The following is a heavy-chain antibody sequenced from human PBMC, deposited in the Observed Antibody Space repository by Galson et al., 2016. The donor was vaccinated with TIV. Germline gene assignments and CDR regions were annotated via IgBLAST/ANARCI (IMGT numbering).Heavy chain of an antibody. Sequence: SVKVSCKASGYTFTSYGINWVRQVPGQGLEWVGWISAYNGNTNYAQMLQGRVTMTTDTSTNTAYMELRSLRSNDTAVYYCAREYYYYAMDVWGQGTTVTVSS. CDR2: ISAYNGNT. CDR3: AREYYYYAMDV. V-gene: IGHV1-18*01. J-gene: IGHJ6*02. CDR1: GYTFTSYG.